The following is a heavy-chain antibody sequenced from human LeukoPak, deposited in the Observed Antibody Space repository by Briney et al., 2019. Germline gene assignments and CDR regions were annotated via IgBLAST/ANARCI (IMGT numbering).Heavy chain of an antibody. CDR1: GFTFSSYG. D-gene: IGHD3-22*01. J-gene: IGHJ6*03. CDR2: ISGSGGST. Sequence: GGSLRLSCAASGFTFSSYGMSWVRQAPGKGLEWVSAISGSGGSTYYADSVKGRFTISRDNSKNTLYLQMNSLRAEDTAVYYCAKGGVVAEWFYYYYYMDVWGKGTTVTISS. V-gene: IGHV3-23*01. CDR3: AKGGVVAEWFYYYYYMDV.